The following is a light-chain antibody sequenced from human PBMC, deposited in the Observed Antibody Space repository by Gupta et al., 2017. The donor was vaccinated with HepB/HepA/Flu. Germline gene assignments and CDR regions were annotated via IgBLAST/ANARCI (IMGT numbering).Light chain of an antibody. CDR3: QQRSNWPRFT. J-gene: IGKJ3*01. CDR1: QSVSSY. Sequence: EIVLTQSPATLSLSPGERATLSCRASQSVSSYLAWYQQKPGQAPRLLIYDASNRATSSPARFSGSGSGTDFTLTISSLEPEDFAVYYCQQRSNWPRFTFGPGTKVDIK. V-gene: IGKV3-11*01. CDR2: DAS.